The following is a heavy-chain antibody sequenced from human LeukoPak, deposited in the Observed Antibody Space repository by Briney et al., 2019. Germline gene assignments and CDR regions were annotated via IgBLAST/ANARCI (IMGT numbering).Heavy chain of an antibody. V-gene: IGHV3-30*03. CDR2: ISYDGSNK. D-gene: IGHD4-23*01. Sequence: GGSLRLSCAASGFTFSSYGMHWVRQAPGKGLEWVAVISYDGSNKYYAGSVKGRFTISRDNSKNTLYLQMNSLRAEDTAVYYCARAAGTTVVTPGIDYWGQGTLVTVSS. J-gene: IGHJ4*02. CDR1: GFTFSSYG. CDR3: ARAAGTTVVTPGIDY.